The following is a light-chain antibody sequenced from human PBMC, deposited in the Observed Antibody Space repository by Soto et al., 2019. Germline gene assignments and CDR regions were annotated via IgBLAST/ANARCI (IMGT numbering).Light chain of an antibody. V-gene: IGKV3-11*01. CDR3: QQRHMWTIT. Sequence: EIVMTQSLVTLSLSPGERATPSCRASQSFRGLLAWYQKKPGQDPRLLIYDAYNRATGIPPRFSGSGSGTDFNLTISSLETEDSAVYECQQRHMWTITFGQGTRLEIK. CDR1: QSFRGL. J-gene: IGKJ5*01. CDR2: DAY.